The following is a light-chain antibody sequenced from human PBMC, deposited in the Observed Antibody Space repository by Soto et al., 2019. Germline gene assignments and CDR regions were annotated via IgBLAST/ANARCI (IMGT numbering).Light chain of an antibody. CDR2: GAS. CDR1: RGVSANY. Sequence: ENLLTQSPGTLSLSPGEGATLSLRSSRGVSANYLAWYQQKPGQAPALLIYGASIRVTGIPARFSGSGSGTDFTLTISSLETEDFAVYYCHQRSNWTHTFGQGTRLEIK. V-gene: IGKV3-11*01. CDR3: HQRSNWTHT. J-gene: IGKJ5*01.